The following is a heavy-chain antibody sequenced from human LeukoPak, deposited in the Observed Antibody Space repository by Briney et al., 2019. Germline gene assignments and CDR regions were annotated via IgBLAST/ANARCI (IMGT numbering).Heavy chain of an antibody. D-gene: IGHD2-15*01. Sequence: ASVKVSCKASGYSFTDYYIHWARQAPGQGLEWMGWINPNSGGTNYAQKFQGRVTMTRDTSISTAYMELSRLRSDDTAVYYCARPLYCSGGSCYLPPFDYWGQGTLVTVSS. V-gene: IGHV1-2*02. CDR2: INPNSGGT. CDR3: ARPLYCSGGSCYLPPFDY. CDR1: GYSFTDYY. J-gene: IGHJ4*02.